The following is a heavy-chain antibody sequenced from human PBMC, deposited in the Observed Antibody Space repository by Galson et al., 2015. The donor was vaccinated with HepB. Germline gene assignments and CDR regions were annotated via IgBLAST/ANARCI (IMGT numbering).Heavy chain of an antibody. V-gene: IGHV1-69*13. D-gene: IGHD1/OR15-1a*01. Sequence: SVKVSCKASGGTFSSYAISWVRQAPGQGLEWMGGIIPIFGTANYAQKFQGRVTITADESTSTAYMELSSLRSEDTAVYYCARIREHDYYYYYMDVWGKGTTVTVSS. J-gene: IGHJ6*03. CDR2: IIPIFGTA. CDR1: GGTFSSYA. CDR3: ARIREHDYYYYYMDV.